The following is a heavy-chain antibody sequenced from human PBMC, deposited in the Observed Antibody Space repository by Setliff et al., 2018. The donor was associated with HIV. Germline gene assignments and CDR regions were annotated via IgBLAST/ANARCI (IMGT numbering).Heavy chain of an antibody. J-gene: IGHJ4*02. CDR1: GASISSHNYY. V-gene: IGHV4-39*01. CDR3: TIPASSLAPN. CDR2: IRSSGDT. Sequence: SETLFLTCTVSGASISSHNYYWGWTRQSPGKGLEWIASIRSSGDTYYNPSLQSRVIISVDTSNNQISLKLTSVTAADTAVYYCTIPASSLAPNWGRGTQVTVSS.